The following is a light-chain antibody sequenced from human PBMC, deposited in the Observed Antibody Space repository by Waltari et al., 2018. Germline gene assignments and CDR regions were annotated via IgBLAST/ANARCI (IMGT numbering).Light chain of an antibody. V-gene: IGLV2-23*02. CDR3: CSYAGSSTWV. CDR1: SSDVGSYNL. CDR2: EVT. Sequence: QSALTQPASVSGSPGQSITISCTATSSDVGSYNLVSWYQQHPGKAPKLGIYEVTKRPSGVSTRFSGSKSGNTASLTISGLQAEDEADYCCCSYAGSSTWVFGGGTKLTVL. J-gene: IGLJ3*02.